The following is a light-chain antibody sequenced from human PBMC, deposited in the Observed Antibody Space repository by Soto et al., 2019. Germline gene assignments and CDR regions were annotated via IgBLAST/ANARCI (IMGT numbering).Light chain of an antibody. V-gene: IGKV3-20*01. J-gene: IGKJ2*01. CDR2: ATS. CDR1: QNVDSTY. Sequence: EIVLTQSPGTLSLSPGETATLFCRASQNVDSTYLARYQQKPGLPPTLLIYATSTRAAGIPDRFSGSGSGTDFTLTIDRLELEDFAVYYCQQYDFSPPLYTFGQGTKLEI. CDR3: QQYDFSPPLYT.